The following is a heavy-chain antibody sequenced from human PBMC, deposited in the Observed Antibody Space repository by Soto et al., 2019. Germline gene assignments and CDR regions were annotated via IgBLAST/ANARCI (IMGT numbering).Heavy chain of an antibody. Sequence: SETVSRTYTVSGGSITSGGHYWGWIRQYPGKGLEWIGHIYDSGNMYFYNPSLKSRVTISADSSRNQFSLSLSSLTAADTAVYYFPRVDNRGDCSVFTDLWGQGILDTVSS. CDR2: IYDSGNMY. V-gene: IGHV4-31*03. CDR3: PRVDNRGDCSVFTDL. D-gene: IGHD2-21*01. J-gene: IGHJ4*02. CDR1: GGSITSGGHY.